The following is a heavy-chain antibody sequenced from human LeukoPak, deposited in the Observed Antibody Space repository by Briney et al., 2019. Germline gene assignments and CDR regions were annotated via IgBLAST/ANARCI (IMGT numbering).Heavy chain of an antibody. CDR1: GGSFRGHY. CDR3: ARGGGTFGGHGVVAY. Sequence: SETLSLTCAVYGGSFRGHYWIWIRQSPGKALEWIGEINHGGSTNYNPSLKSRVTISIDTSKNQFSLKLNSVTAADAAVYDCARGGGTFGGHGVVAYWGQGPLVTVSS. J-gene: IGHJ4*02. V-gene: IGHV4-34*01. CDR2: INHGGST. D-gene: IGHD3-16*01.